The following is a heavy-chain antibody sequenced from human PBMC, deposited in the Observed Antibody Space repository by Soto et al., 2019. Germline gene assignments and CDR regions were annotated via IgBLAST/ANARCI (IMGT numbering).Heavy chain of an antibody. CDR3: ARQLEMAERDPFDY. CDR1: GYVFTSYC. J-gene: IGHJ4*02. CDR2: IYPGDSDT. D-gene: IGHD6-19*01. Sequence: RESLKISFNGSGYVFTSYCIGWVRQMPGKGLEWMGIIYPGDSDTRYSPSFQGQVNISADKSISTAYLQWSSLKASETAMYYCARQLEMAERDPFDYWGQGTLVTVSS. V-gene: IGHV5-51*01.